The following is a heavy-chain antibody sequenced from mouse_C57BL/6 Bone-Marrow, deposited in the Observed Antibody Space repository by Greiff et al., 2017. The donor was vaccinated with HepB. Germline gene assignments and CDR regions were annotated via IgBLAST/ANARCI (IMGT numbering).Heavy chain of an antibody. V-gene: IGHV14-3*01. CDR1: GFNIKNTY. Sequence: VQLKEPVAELVRPGASVKLSCTASGFNIKNTYMHWVKQRPEQGLEWIGRIDPENGNTKYDPKFQGKANITADTSSNTAYLKLSSLTSEDTAIYYCAVRYAMDYWGQGTSVTVSS. CDR2: IDPENGNT. CDR3: AVRYAMDY. J-gene: IGHJ4*01.